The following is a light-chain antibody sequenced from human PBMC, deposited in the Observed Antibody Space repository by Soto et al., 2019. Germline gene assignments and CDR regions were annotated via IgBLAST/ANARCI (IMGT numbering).Light chain of an antibody. J-gene: IGLJ2*01. CDR3: SSYTRSSTLVV. V-gene: IGLV2-14*01. CDR2: EVS. Sequence: QSALTQPASVSGSPGQSITISCTGTSSDVGGYNYVSWYQQHPGKAPKLMIYEVSNRPSGVSNRLSGSKSGNTASLTISGLQAEDAADYYCSSYTRSSTLVVFGGGTKLTVL. CDR1: SSDVGGYNY.